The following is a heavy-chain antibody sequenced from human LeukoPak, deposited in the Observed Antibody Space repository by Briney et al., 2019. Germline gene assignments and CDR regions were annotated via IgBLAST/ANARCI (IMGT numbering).Heavy chain of an antibody. J-gene: IGHJ4*02. CDR3: ARPEGDFWSGYLKLDY. D-gene: IGHD3-3*01. V-gene: IGHV3-30*03. CDR2: ISYDGSNK. CDR1: GFTFSTYG. Sequence: GGSLRLSCAASGFTFSTYGMNWVRQAPGKGLEWVAVISYDGSNKYYADSVKGRFTISRDNSKNTLYLQMNSLRAEDTAVYYCARPEGDFWSGYLKLDYWGQGTLVTVSS.